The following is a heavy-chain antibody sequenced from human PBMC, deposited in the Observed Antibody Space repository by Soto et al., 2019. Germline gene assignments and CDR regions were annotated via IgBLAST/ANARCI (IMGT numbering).Heavy chain of an antibody. V-gene: IGHV3-30*14. D-gene: IGHD3-3*01. J-gene: IGHJ6*02. CDR3: ARRGNYDFWSGYRSLYGMDV. CDR2: ISYDGSNK. CDR1: GFTFSSYA. Sequence: QVQLVESGGGVVQPGRSLRLSCAASGFTFSSYAMHWVRQAPGKGLEWVAVISYDGSNKYYADSVKGRFTISRDNSKNTLYLQMNSLRAEDTAVYYCARRGNYDFWSGYRSLYGMDVWGQGTTVTVSS.